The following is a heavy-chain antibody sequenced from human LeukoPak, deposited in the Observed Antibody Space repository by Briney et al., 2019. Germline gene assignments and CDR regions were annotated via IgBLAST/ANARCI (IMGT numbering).Heavy chain of an antibody. V-gene: IGHV4-59*12. CDR3: ARKPRITMVRGVIITWGHYYGMDV. CDR1: GGSISSYY. J-gene: IGHJ6*02. Sequence: SETLSLTCTVSGGSISSYYWSWIRQPPGKGLEWIGYIYYSGSTNYNPSLKSRVTISVDTSKNQFSLKLSSVTAADTAVYYCARKPRITMVRGVIITWGHYYGMDVWGQGTTVTVSS. CDR2: IYYSGST. D-gene: IGHD3-10*01.